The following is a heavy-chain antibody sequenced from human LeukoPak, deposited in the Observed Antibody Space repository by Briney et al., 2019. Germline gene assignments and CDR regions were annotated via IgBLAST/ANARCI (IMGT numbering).Heavy chain of an antibody. CDR3: ARDRQYYDILTGYYSRYYFDY. CDR2: INHSGST. Sequence: PSETLSLTCAVYGGSFSGYYWSWIRQPPGKGLEWIGEINHSGSTNYNPSLKSRVTISVDTSKNQFSLKLSSVTAADTAVYYCARDRQYYDILTGYYSRYYFDYWGQGTLVTVSP. CDR1: GGSFSGYY. J-gene: IGHJ4*02. D-gene: IGHD3-9*01. V-gene: IGHV4-34*01.